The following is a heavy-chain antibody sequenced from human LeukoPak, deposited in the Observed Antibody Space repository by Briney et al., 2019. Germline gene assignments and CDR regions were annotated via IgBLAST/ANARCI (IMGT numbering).Heavy chain of an antibody. CDR1: GGTFSSYA. Sequence: SVNVSCTASGGTFSSYAISWVRQAPGQGLEWMGRIIPIFGTANYAQKFQGRVTITADKSTSTAYMELSSLRSEDTAVYYGARVTPPPYNWNDGGYMDVWGKGTTVTVSS. CDR3: ARVTPPPYNWNDGGYMDV. D-gene: IGHD1-1*01. CDR2: IIPIFGTA. V-gene: IGHV1-69*06. J-gene: IGHJ6*03.